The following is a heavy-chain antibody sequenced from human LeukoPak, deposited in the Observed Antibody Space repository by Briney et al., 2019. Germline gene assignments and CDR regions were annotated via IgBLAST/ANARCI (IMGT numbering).Heavy chain of an antibody. CDR1: GFTFSSYG. D-gene: IGHD6-13*01. V-gene: IGHV3-30*02. CDR2: IRYDGSNK. CDR3: AKDLSPAADGTYFDF. Sequence: GGSLRLSCAASGFTFSSYGMHWVRQAPGKGLEWVAFIRYDGSNKYYTDSVKGRFTISRDNSKNMLYLQMTSLRLEDTALYYCAKDLSPAADGTYFDFWGQGTQVTVSS. J-gene: IGHJ4*02.